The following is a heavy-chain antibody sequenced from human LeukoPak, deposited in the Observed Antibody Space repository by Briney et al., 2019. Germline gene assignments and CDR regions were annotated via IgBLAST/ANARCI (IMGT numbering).Heavy chain of an antibody. J-gene: IGHJ4*02. V-gene: IGHV3-7*01. CDR3: AREGGSGWYGGNYFDY. D-gene: IGHD6-19*01. CDR2: IKQDGSEK. CDR1: GFTFSSYW. Sequence: GGSPRLSCAASGFTFSSYWMSWVRQAPGKGLEWVANIKQDGSEKYYVGSVKGRFTISRDNAKNSLYLQMNSLRAEDTAVYYCAREGGSGWYGGNYFDYWGQGTLVTVSS.